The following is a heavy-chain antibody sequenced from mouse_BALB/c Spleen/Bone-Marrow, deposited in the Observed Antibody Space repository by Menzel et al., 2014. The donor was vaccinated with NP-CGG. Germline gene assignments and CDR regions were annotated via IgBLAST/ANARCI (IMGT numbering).Heavy chain of an antibody. CDR1: GFTFSSYG. Sequence: EVKLQESGGGLVQPGGSLKISCAASGFTFSSYGVSWVRQTPDKRLDLVATINSNGGSTYYPDSVKGRFTISRDNAKNTLYLQMSSLKSEDTAMYYCARDNYYDYDGFAYWGQGTLVTVSA. CDR3: ARDNYYDYDGFAY. V-gene: IGHV5-6-3*01. CDR2: INSNGGST. J-gene: IGHJ3*01. D-gene: IGHD2-4*01.